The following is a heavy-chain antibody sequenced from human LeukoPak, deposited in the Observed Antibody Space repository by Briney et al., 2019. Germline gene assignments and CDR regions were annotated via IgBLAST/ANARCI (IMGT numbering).Heavy chain of an antibody. J-gene: IGHJ3*02. CDR3: ARVGVVPAAIPDGFDI. V-gene: IGHV4-59*08. D-gene: IGHD2-2*01. Sequence: SETLSLTCTVSGGSISSYYWSWIRQPPGKGLEWIGHIYYSGSTHYNPSLKSRVTISVDTSKNQFSLKLSSVTAADTAVYYCARVGVVPAAIPDGFDIWGQGTMVTVSS. CDR1: GGSISSYY. CDR2: IYYSGST.